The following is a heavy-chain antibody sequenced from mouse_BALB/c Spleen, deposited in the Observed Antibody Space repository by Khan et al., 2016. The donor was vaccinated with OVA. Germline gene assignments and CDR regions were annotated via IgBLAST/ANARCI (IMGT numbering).Heavy chain of an antibody. V-gene: IGHV3-2*02. J-gene: IGHJ3*01. D-gene: IGHD6-1*01. CDR1: GYSITSDYA. CDR2: ISYSGCT. CDR3: ESAIMAY. Sequence: EVKLLESGPGLVKPSQSLSLTCTVTGYSITSDYASNWLRQFHGNNLEWMGYISYSGCTNYTPSVKGRISISRDTAKNPLFLQLNSVTTEDTATYYCESAIMAYWGQGTTLTVSA.